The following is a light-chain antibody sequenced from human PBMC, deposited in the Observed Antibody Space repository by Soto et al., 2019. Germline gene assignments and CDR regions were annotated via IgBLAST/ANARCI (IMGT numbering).Light chain of an antibody. V-gene: IGLV2-11*01. Sequence: QSVLTQPRSVSGSPGQSVTISCTGTSSDVGGYNYVSWYQQHPGKDPKLMSYDVSKRPSGVPDRFSGSKSGNTASLTISGLQAEDDADYYCCSYAGSYTVVLFGGGTKLTVL. CDR3: CSYAGSYTVVL. J-gene: IGLJ2*01. CDR2: DVS. CDR1: SSDVGGYNY.